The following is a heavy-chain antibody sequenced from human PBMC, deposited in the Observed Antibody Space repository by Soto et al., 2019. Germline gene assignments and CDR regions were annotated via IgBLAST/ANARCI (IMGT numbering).Heavy chain of an antibody. CDR3: ARLLLLWFGEFSYYYMDV. D-gene: IGHD3-10*01. J-gene: IGHJ6*03. V-gene: IGHV3-11*01. Sequence: GGSLRLSCAASGFTFSDYYMSWIRQAPGKGLEWVSYISSSGSTIYYADSVKGRFTISRDNAKNSLYLQMNSLRAEDTAVYYCARLLLLWFGEFSYYYMDVWGKGTTVTVSS. CDR2: ISSSGSTI. CDR1: GFTFSDYY.